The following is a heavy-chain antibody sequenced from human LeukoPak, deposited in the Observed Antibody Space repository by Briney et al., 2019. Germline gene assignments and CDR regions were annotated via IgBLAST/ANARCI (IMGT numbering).Heavy chain of an antibody. V-gene: IGHV4-59*01. CDR3: ARDSRGSYRGHFDY. J-gene: IGHJ4*02. CDR1: GGSISSYY. D-gene: IGHD1-26*01. Sequence: SETLSLTCTVSGGSISSYYWSWIRQPPGKGLEWIGYIYYSGSTNYNPSLKSRVTISVDTSKNQFSLKLSSVTAADTAVYYCARDSRGSYRGHFDYWGQGTLVAVSS. CDR2: IYYSGST.